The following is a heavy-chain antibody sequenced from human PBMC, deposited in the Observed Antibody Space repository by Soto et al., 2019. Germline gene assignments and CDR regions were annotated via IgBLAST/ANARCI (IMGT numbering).Heavy chain of an antibody. V-gene: IGHV1-46*01. CDR1: GYTFTSYY. CDR2: INPRGGFST. J-gene: IGHJ3*02. D-gene: IGHD4-4*01. Sequence: GASVKVSCKASGYTFTSYYMHWVRQAPGQGLEGMGIINPRGGFSTSYAQEFQGRVTMTRDTSTSSVYMELSSLRSEYTAVYYCARDKYSDNSHDFDIWGQGTMVTVSS. CDR3: ARDKYSDNSHDFDI.